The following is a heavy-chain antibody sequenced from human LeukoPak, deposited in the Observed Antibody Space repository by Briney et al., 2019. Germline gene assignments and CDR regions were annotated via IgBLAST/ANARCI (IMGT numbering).Heavy chain of an antibody. Sequence: PGGSLRLSCAASGFTFSGYSMSWVRQAPGKGPEWVSTISGSGDATYYADSVKGRFTISRDNSKNTLYVQMNSLRAEDTAVYYCANDRQSRGSLGFDYWGQGALVIVSS. J-gene: IGHJ4*02. V-gene: IGHV3-23*01. CDR2: ISGSGDAT. CDR1: GFTFSGYS. CDR3: ANDRQSRGSLGFDY. D-gene: IGHD3-22*01.